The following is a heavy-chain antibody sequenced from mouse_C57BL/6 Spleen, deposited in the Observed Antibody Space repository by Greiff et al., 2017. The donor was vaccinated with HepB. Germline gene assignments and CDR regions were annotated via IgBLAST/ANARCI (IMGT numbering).Heavy chain of an antibody. CDR3: ARNWDGGYYFDY. D-gene: IGHD4-1*01. J-gene: IGHJ2*01. CDR2: IDPSDSYT. Sequence: QVQLQQPGAELVKPGASVKLSCKASGYTFTSYWMQWVKQRPGQGLEWIGEIDPSDSYTNYNQKFKGKATLTVDTSSSTAYMQLSSLTSEDSAVYYCARNWDGGYYFDYWGQGTTLTVSS. V-gene: IGHV1-50*01. CDR1: GYTFTSYW.